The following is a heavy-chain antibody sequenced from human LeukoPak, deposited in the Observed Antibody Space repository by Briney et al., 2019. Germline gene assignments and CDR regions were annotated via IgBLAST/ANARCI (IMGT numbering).Heavy chain of an antibody. CDR2: INHSGST. CDR1: GGSFSGYY. D-gene: IGHD6-6*01. J-gene: IGHJ4*02. V-gene: IGHV4-34*01. CDR3: ARAIGRMAARFDFDY. Sequence: PSETLSLTCAVYGGSFSGYYWSWIRQPPGKGLEWIGEINHSGSTKYNPSLKSRVTISVDTSKNQFSLQLNSVTPEDTAVYYCARAIGRMAARFDFDYWGQGTLVTVSS.